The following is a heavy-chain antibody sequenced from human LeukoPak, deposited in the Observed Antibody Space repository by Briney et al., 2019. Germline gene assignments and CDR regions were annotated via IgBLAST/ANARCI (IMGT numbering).Heavy chain of an antibody. V-gene: IGHV4-61*02. CDR1: GGSISSGSYY. J-gene: IGHJ6*03. CDR2: IYTSGST. D-gene: IGHD2-15*01. Sequence: SETLSLTCTVSGGSISSGSYYWSWIRQPAGKGLEWIGRIYTSGSTNYNPSLKSRVTISVDTSKNQFSLKLSSVTAADTAVYYCARGGDCSGGSCYSVRYYYYMDVWGKGTTVTISS. CDR3: ARGGDCSGGSCYSVRYYYYMDV.